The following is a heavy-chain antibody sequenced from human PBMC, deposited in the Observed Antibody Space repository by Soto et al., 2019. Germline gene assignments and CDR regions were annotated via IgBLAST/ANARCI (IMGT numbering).Heavy chain of an antibody. CDR1: GFTFSSYG. V-gene: IGHV3-33*01. CDR3: AREATVVVAATGNYGMDV. D-gene: IGHD2-15*01. Sequence: GGSLRLSCAASGFTFSSYGMHWVRQAPGKGLEWVAVIWYDGSNKYYADSVKGRFTISRDNSKNTLYLQMNSLRAEDTAVYYCAREATVVVAATGNYGMDVWGQGTTVTVSS. CDR2: IWYDGSNK. J-gene: IGHJ6*02.